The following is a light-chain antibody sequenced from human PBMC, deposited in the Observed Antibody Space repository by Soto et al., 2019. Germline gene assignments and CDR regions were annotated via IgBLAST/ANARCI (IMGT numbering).Light chain of an antibody. V-gene: IGLV1-44*01. CDR2: RDN. J-gene: IGLJ3*02. CDR3: ATWDDGLYGPV. CDR1: RSNIGSNP. Sequence: QSVLTQPPSASGTPGQTVTISCSGTRSNIGSNPVQWYLQLPGTAPKLLIYRDNERPSGVPDRFSGSKSGTSASLAISGLQSEDEADYHCATWDDGLYGPVFGGGTKVTVL.